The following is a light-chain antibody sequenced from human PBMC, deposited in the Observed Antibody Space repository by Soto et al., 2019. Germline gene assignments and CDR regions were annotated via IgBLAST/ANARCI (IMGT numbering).Light chain of an antibody. CDR3: QQYHNSRT. J-gene: IGKJ1*01. V-gene: IGKV3-20*01. CDR1: QSVDRRS. Sequence: IVLTQSPGTLSLSPGERATLSCRASQSVDRRSLAWYQQKPGQAPRLLISGISNTATGIPDRFSGSGSGADFPLTIRRLEPEEFAVYYCQQYHNSRTFGQGTKVEIK. CDR2: GIS.